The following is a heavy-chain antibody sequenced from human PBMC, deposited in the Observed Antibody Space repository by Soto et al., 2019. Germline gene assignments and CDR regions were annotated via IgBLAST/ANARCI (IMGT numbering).Heavy chain of an antibody. Sequence: PGGSLRLSCAASGFTFSSYAMSWVRQAPGKGLEWVSAISGSGGSTYYADSVKGRFTISRDNSKNTLYLQMNSLRAEDTAVYYCATPPLGYYDSSGQEYYFDYWGQGTLVTVSS. CDR3: ATPPLGYYDSSGQEYYFDY. J-gene: IGHJ4*02. V-gene: IGHV3-23*01. D-gene: IGHD3-22*01. CDR2: ISGSGGST. CDR1: GFTFSSYA.